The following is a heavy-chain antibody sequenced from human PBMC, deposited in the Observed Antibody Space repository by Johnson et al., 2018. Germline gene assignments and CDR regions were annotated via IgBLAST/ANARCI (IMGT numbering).Heavy chain of an antibody. CDR1: GFTFSSYA. CDR2: ISGSGGST. V-gene: IGHV3-21*01. CDR3: ARGAFGAYGMDV. Sequence: EVQLVESGGGVVQPGRSLRLSCAASGFTFSSYAMHWVRQAPGKGLEWVSAISGSGGSTYYADSMKGRFTISRDNAKNSLYLQMNSLRVEDTAVYYCARGAFGAYGMDVWGQGTTVTVSS. J-gene: IGHJ6*02. D-gene: IGHD3-10*01.